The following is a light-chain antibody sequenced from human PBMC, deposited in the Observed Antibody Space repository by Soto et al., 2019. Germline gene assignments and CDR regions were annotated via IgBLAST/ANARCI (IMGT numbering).Light chain of an antibody. CDR1: QSVSSTY. CDR3: QQYGNSPLT. V-gene: IGKV3-20*01. CDR2: DAS. J-gene: IGKJ4*01. Sequence: EIVLTQSPGTLSLSPGERATLSCRASQSVSSTYLAWYQQKPGQAPKLLIYDASSRAAGIADRFSGSGSGTDFTLTISRLEPEDFAVFYCQQYGNSPLTFGGGTKVDIK.